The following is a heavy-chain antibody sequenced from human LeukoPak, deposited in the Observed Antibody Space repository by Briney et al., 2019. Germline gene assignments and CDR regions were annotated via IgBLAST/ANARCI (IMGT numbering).Heavy chain of an antibody. J-gene: IGHJ5*02. CDR1: GYTFTGYY. V-gene: IGHV1-2*02. CDR3: ARVPPDYYYDSSGSRTNWFDP. D-gene: IGHD3-22*01. CDR2: INPNSGGT. Sequence: ASVKVSCKASGYTFTGYYMHWVRQAPGQGLEWMGWINPNSGGTNYAQKFQGRVTMTRDTSISTAYMELSRLRSDDTAVYYCARVPPDYYYDSSGSRTNWFDPWGQGTLVTVSS.